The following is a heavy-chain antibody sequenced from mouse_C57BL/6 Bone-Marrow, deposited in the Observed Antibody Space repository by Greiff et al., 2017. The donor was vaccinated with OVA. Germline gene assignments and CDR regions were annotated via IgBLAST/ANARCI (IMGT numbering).Heavy chain of an antibody. CDR3: ARDDGGRDY. CDR1: GFTFSSYA. J-gene: IGHJ2*01. D-gene: IGHD1-1*01. Sequence: EVMLVASGGGLVKPGGSLKLSCAASGFTFSSYAMSWVRQTPEKRLEWVATISDGGRYTYYPDNVKGRFTISRDNAKNNLYLQRSRLKSEDTAMYYCARDDGGRDYWGQGTTLTVSS. V-gene: IGHV5-4*01. CDR2: ISDGGRYT.